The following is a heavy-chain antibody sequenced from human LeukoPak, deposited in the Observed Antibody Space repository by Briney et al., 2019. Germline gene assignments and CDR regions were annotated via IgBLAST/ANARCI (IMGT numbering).Heavy chain of an antibody. CDR1: GFTFSSYA. D-gene: IGHD6-19*01. CDR2: ISGSGGST. J-gene: IGHJ4*02. Sequence: GGSLRLSCAASGFTFSSYAMSWVRQAPGKGLEWVSAISGSGGSTYYADSVKGRFTISRDNSRNTLYLQMNSLRAEDTAVYYCAKPLKQWLVSYYFDYWGQGALVTVSS. V-gene: IGHV3-23*01. CDR3: AKPLKQWLVSYYFDY.